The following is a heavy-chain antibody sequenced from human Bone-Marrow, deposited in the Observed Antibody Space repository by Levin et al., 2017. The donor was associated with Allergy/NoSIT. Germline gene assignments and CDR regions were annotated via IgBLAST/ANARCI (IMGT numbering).Heavy chain of an antibody. J-gene: IGHJ2*01. CDR3: ARDLGITQGHFDF. Sequence: SETLSLTCTVSGDSVSSGTYYWSWIRQPPGKGLEWIGFVYHSGNTNYNPSLKSRVTMSVDTSKSQFSLNLNSVTAADTAVYYGARDLGITQGHFDFWGRGALVTVSS. D-gene: IGHD3-16*01. CDR2: VYHSGNT. CDR1: GDSVSSGTYY. V-gene: IGHV4-61*01.